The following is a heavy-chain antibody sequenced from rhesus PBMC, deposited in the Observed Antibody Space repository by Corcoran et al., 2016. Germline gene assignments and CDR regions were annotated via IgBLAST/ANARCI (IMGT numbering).Heavy chain of an antibody. V-gene: IGHV4-127*01. CDR2: IGGSSGST. D-gene: IGHD6-25*01. CDR1: GYSISSGYG. J-gene: IGHJ4*01. Sequence: QVQLQESGPGLVKPSETLSLTCAVSGYSISSGYGWSWLRQPPGKGLEWIGYIGGSSGSTNYNPSFKSRVTNSKDTSKNQFSLKLSAVTAADTAVYYCAIAGYSGSWMFDYWGQGVLVTVSS. CDR3: AIAGYSGSWMFDY.